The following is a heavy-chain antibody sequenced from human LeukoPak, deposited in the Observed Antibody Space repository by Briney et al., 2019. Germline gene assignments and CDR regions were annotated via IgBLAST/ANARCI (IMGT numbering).Heavy chain of an antibody. D-gene: IGHD6-13*01. CDR1: GFTFSSYW. J-gene: IGHJ4*02. CDR2: INSDGSST. CDR3: ATNLPSSSWVY. V-gene: IGHV3-74*01. Sequence: GGSLRLSCAASGFTFSSYWMHWVRQAPGKGLVWVSRINSDGSSTSYADSVKGRFTISRDNAKNTLYLQMNSLRAEDTAVYYCATNLPSSSWVYWGQGTLVTVSS.